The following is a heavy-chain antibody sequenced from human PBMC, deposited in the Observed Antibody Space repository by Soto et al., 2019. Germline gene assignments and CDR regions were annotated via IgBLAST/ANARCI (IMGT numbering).Heavy chain of an antibody. Sequence: SDTLSLTCTVSGGSISSYYWSWIRQPPGKGLEWIGYIYYGGSTNYNPSLKSRVTISVDTSKNQFSLKLSSVTAADTAVYYCASSGGHCSGGSCYSYYYDYWGQGTLVTVSS. CDR3: ASSGGHCSGGSCYSYYYDY. J-gene: IGHJ4*02. D-gene: IGHD2-15*01. CDR1: GGSISSYY. V-gene: IGHV4-59*08. CDR2: IYYGGST.